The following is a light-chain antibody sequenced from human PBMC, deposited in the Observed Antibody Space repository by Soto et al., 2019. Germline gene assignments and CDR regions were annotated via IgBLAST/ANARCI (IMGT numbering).Light chain of an antibody. CDR2: AAS. CDR1: QSISSY. V-gene: IGKV1-39*01. Sequence: DIQMTQSPSSLSASVGDRVTITCRASQSISSYLNWYQQKPGKAPKLLIYAASSLQSGVPSRFSGSGSGTDFTLTISILQPEDFATYYCQQSYTTPLITFGQGTRLE. J-gene: IGKJ5*01. CDR3: QQSYTTPLIT.